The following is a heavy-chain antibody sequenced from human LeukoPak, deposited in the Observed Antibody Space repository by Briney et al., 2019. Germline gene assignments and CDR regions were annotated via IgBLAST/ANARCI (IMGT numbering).Heavy chain of an antibody. J-gene: IGHJ4*02. Sequence: SETLSLTCTVSGGSISSYYWSWIRQPPGKGLEWIGYIYYSGSTNYNPSLKSRVTISVDTSKNQFSLKLSSVTAADPAVYYCASFGITGTRTDYWGQGTLVTVSS. CDR2: IYYSGST. CDR3: ASFGITGTRTDY. CDR1: GGSISSYY. D-gene: IGHD1-7*01. V-gene: IGHV4-59*01.